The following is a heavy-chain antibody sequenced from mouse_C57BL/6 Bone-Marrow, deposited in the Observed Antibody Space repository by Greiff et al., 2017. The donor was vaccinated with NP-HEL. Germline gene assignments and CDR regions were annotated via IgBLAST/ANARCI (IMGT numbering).Heavy chain of an antibody. CDR2: INPYNGGT. V-gene: IGHV1-19*01. CDR3: ARFDHWYFDV. Sequence: EVQLVESGPVLVKPGASVKMSCKASGYTFTDYYMNWVKQSHGKSLEWIGVINPYNGGTSYNQKFKGKATLTVDKSSSTAYMELNSLTSEDSAVYYCARFDHWYFDVWGTGTTVTVSS. CDR1: GYTFTDYY. J-gene: IGHJ1*03.